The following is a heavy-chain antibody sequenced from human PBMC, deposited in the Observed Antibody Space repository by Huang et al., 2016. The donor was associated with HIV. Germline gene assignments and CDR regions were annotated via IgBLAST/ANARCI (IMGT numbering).Heavy chain of an antibody. D-gene: IGHD4-17*01. CDR2: MNPNTGNT. J-gene: IGHJ4*02. CDR3: ARSAYGDFDY. Sequence: QVHLVQSGAEVKKPGASVKVSCKASGYTFTNYDINWVRQAPGRGVEWMGWMNPNTGNTGFAQRFQSRVTMTRKTSITTAYMELTSLTSEDTAVYYCARSAYGDFDYWGLGTLVIVSS. CDR1: GYTFTNYD. V-gene: IGHV1-8*02.